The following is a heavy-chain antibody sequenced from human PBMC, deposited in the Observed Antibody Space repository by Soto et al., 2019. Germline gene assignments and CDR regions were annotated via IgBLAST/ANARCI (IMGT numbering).Heavy chain of an antibody. J-gene: IGHJ5*02. D-gene: IGHD3-16*01. CDR1: GFTFSSYE. Sequence: EVLLVESGGGLVQPGGSLRLSCTASGFTFSSYEMNWVRQAPGMGLEWISYISTSGRTIFDAGSVKGRFTISRDNTRNTLFLQMDSLRPEDTAVYYCARQPAHVYEASPKWFDPWGQGTLVIVSS. CDR3: ARQPAHVYEASPKWFDP. CDR2: ISTSGRTI. V-gene: IGHV3-48*03.